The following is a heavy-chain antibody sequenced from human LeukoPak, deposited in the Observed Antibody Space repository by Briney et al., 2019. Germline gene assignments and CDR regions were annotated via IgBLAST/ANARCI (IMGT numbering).Heavy chain of an antibody. V-gene: IGHV4-31*03. CDR1: GVSISSGGHY. CDR2: IFYSGST. Sequence: SETLSLTCTVSGVSISSGGHYWNWIRQHPGKGLEWIGYIFYSGSTYYNPSLKSRLTISVDTSKNQFSLKLSSVTVADTAVYFCARGLTGEGYYDYWGQGTLVTVSS. CDR3: ARGLTGEGYYDY. D-gene: IGHD7-27*01. J-gene: IGHJ4*02.